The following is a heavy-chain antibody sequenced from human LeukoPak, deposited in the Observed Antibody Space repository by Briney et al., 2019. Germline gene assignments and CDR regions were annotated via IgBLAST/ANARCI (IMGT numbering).Heavy chain of an antibody. J-gene: IGHJ5*02. CDR1: GGSISNYY. D-gene: IGHD6-6*01. V-gene: IGHV4-59*01. CDR2: ICDSGST. CDR3: ARAPGIAARPSWSDP. Sequence: SETLSLTCTVSGGSISNYYGSWVRQPPGKGRGCMGYICDSGSTNYNPSLKSRVTISVDTSKTQFSLKLSSVTAADTAVYYCARAPGIAARPSWSDPWGQGTLVTVSS.